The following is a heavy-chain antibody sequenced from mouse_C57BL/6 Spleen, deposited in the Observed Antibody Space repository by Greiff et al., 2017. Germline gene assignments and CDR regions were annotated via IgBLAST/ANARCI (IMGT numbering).Heavy chain of an antibody. J-gene: IGHJ4*01. D-gene: IGHD1-1*01. Sequence: QVQLQQSGPGLVAPSQSLSITCTVSGFSLTSYAISWVRQPPGKGLEWLGVIWTGGGTNYNSALKSRLSISKDNSKSQVFLKMNSLQTDDTARYYCARNDYGSSYGDAMDYWGQGTSVTVSS. V-gene: IGHV2-9-1*01. CDR2: IWTGGGT. CDR3: ARNDYGSSYGDAMDY. CDR1: GFSLTSYA.